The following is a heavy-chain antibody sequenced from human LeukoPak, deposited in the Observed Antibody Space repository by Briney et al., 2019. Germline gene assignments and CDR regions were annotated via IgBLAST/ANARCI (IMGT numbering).Heavy chain of an antibody. V-gene: IGHV4-59*01. CDR3: ARDKAYDFWSGYYWPDAFDI. J-gene: IGHJ3*02. D-gene: IGHD3-3*01. Sequence: SETLSPTCTVSGGSISSYYWSWIRQPPGKGLEWIGYIYYSGSTNYNPSLKSRVTISVDTSKNQFSLKLSSVTAADTAVYYCARDKAYDFWSGYYWPDAFDIWGQGTMVTVSS. CDR2: IYYSGST. CDR1: GGSISSYY.